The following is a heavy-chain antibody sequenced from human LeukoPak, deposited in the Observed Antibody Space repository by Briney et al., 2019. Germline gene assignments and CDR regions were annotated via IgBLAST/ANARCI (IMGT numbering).Heavy chain of an antibody. CDR1: GFTFSDYY. J-gene: IGHJ5*02. D-gene: IGHD2-15*01. CDR3: ARVRSTCSGGSCYSGVDWFDP. Sequence: GGSLRLSCAASGFTFSDYYMSWLRQAPGKGLEWVSYIISSSSYTNYADSVKGRFTISRDNATNSLYLQMNSLRAEDTAVYYCARVRSTCSGGSCYSGVDWFDPWGQGTLVTVSS. CDR2: IISSSSYT. V-gene: IGHV3-11*06.